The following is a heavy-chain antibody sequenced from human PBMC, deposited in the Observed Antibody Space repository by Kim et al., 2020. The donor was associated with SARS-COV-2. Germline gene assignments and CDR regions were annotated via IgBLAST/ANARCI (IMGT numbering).Heavy chain of an antibody. CDR2: IYYSGST. Sequence: SETLSLTCTVSGGSISSSSYYWGWIRQPPGKGLEWIGSIYYSGSTYYNPSLKSRVTISVDTSKNQFSLKLSSVTAADTAVYYCAIQIAVAGLFDYWGQGTLVTVSS. D-gene: IGHD6-19*01. CDR3: AIQIAVAGLFDY. CDR1: GGSISSSSYY. V-gene: IGHV4-39*01. J-gene: IGHJ4*02.